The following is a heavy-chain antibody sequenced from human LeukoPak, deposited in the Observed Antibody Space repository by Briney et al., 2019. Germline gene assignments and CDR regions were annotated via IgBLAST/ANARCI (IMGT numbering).Heavy chain of an antibody. Sequence: GGSLRLSCAASGFSFSTYSMGWVRQAPGKGLEWISYISRNSRTIVYADSVKGRFTISRDNAKNSVFLQMNSLRDEDTALYYCARETHFEYWGQGTLVIVSS. V-gene: IGHV3-48*02. J-gene: IGHJ4*02. CDR1: GFSFSTYS. CDR3: ARETHFEY. CDR2: ISRNSRTI.